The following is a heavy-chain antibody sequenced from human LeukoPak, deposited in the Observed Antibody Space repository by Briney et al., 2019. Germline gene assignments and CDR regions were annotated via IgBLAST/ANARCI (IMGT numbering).Heavy chain of an antibody. CDR3: AGYCGGGSCSHAFDI. CDR1: GLTFSSYS. J-gene: IGHJ3*02. V-gene: IGHV3-48*01. Sequence: GGSLRLSCAASGLTFSSYSMNWVRQAPGKGVEWVSGISWNSGSIGYADSVKGRYTISRDKAKNSLYLQMNSLRAEATAVYYCAGYCGGGSCSHAFDIWGQGTMVTVSS. CDR2: ISWNSGSI. D-gene: IGHD2-15*01.